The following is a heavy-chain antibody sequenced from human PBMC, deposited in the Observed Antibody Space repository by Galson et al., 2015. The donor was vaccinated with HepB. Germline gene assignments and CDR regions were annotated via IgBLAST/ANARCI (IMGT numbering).Heavy chain of an antibody. CDR3: AKGAFEQWLVLFID. CDR2: ISWNSGSI. D-gene: IGHD6-19*01. CDR1: GFTFDDYA. Sequence: SLRLSCAASGFTFDDYAMHWVRQAPGKGLEWVSGISWNSGSIGYADSVKGRFTISRDNAKNSLYLQMNSLRAEDTALYYCAKGAFEQWLVLFIDWGQGTLVTVSS. J-gene: IGHJ4*02. V-gene: IGHV3-9*01.